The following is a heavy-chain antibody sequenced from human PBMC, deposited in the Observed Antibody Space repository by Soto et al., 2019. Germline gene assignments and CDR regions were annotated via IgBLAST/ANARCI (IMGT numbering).Heavy chain of an antibody. CDR1: GGSISSGGYY. CDR2: IYYSGST. CDR3: AGQAALYYYDSSAYYLI. V-gene: IGHV4-31*03. Sequence: SETLSLTCTVSGGSISSGGYYWSWIRQHPGKGLEWIGYIYYSGSTYCNPSLKSRVTISVDTSKNQFSLKLSSVTAADTAVYYCAGQAALYYYDSSAYYLIWGQGTLVPVSP. J-gene: IGHJ4*02. D-gene: IGHD3-22*01.